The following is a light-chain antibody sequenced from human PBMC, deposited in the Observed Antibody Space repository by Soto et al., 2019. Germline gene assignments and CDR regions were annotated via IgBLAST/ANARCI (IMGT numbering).Light chain of an antibody. Sequence: QSALTQPASVSGSPGQSIAISCTGTSSDVGGYNCVSWYQQDPGKAPQLMIYDVSNRPSGVSDRFSGSKSGNTASLTISGLQAEDEDDYCCSSYTSSGNYVFGTGTKLTVL. CDR2: DVS. CDR3: SSYTSSGNYV. CDR1: SSDVGGYNC. V-gene: IGLV2-14*01. J-gene: IGLJ1*01.